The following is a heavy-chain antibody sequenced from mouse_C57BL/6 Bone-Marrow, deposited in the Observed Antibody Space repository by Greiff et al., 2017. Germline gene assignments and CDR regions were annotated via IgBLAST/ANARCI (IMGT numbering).Heavy chain of an antibody. Sequence: EVQLQQSGPELVKPGASVKISCKASGYTFTDYYMNWVKQSHGKSLEWIGDINPNNGGTSYNQKFKGKATLTVDKSSSTAYMELRSLTSEDSAVYYCADGGYSTLFAYWGQGTLVTVSA. D-gene: IGHD2-5*01. J-gene: IGHJ3*01. V-gene: IGHV1-26*01. CDR2: INPNNGGT. CDR1: GYTFTDYY. CDR3: ADGGYSTLFAY.